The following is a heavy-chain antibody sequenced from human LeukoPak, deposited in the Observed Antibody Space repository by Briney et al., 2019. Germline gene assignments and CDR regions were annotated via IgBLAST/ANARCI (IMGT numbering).Heavy chain of an antibody. CDR2: IYSSGST. Sequence: PSETLSLTCTVSGGSISSYYWSWIRQPAGKGLEWIGRIYSSGSTNYNPSLKSRVSMSVDTSKNQFSLDLSSVTAADTGLYYCARGELDSSGWLRFGHWGQGTLVTVAS. CDR1: GGSISSYY. J-gene: IGHJ4*02. CDR3: ARGELDSSGWLRFGH. D-gene: IGHD6-19*01. V-gene: IGHV4-4*07.